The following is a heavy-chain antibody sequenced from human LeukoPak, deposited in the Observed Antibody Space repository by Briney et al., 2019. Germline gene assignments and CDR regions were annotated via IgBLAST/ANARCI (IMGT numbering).Heavy chain of an antibody. CDR1: GFSVNTYA. CDR2: ISGGVGTI. V-gene: IGHV3-23*01. Sequence: GGSLRLSCAASGFSVNTYAMFWIRQAPGKGLEWVSGISGGVGTIYYADSVKGRFTISRDSSKNTLYLQMNSLRAEDTAVYYCAKGQVITSNLDSWGQGTLVTVSS. CDR3: AKGQVITSNLDS. D-gene: IGHD2/OR15-2a*01. J-gene: IGHJ4*02.